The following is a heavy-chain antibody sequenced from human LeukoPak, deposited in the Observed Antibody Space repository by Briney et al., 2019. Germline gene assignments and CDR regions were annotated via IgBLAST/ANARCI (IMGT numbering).Heavy chain of an antibody. CDR3: ARLYTVTKLFNWFDP. D-gene: IGHD4-17*01. CDR1: GYTFTSYG. Sequence: ASVKVSCKASGYTFTSYGISWVRQAPGQGLEWMGWISAHNGNTNYAQKLQGRVTMTTDTSTSTAYIELRSLRSDDTAVYYCARLYTVTKLFNWFDPWGQGTLVTVSS. CDR2: ISAHNGNT. V-gene: IGHV1-18*01. J-gene: IGHJ5*02.